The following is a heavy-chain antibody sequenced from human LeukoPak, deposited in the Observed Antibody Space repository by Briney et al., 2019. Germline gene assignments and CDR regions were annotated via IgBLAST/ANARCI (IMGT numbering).Heavy chain of an antibody. CDR2: ISSSGITI. CDR1: GFTFSDYY. CDR3: ARGGQWLQLGYNGAFDV. D-gene: IGHD5-18*01. Sequence: GGSLRLSCAASGFTFSDYYMTWIRQAPGKGLEWVSYISSSGITIYYADSVKGRFTISRDNAKNSLSLQMNSLRAEDTAVYYCARGGQWLQLGYNGAFDVWGQGTVVTVSS. J-gene: IGHJ3*01. V-gene: IGHV3-11*04.